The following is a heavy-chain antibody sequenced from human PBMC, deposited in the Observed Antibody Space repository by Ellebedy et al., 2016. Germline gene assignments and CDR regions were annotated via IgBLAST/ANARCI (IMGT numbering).Heavy chain of an antibody. D-gene: IGHD4-11*01. J-gene: IGHJ4*02. Sequence: GESLKISXAASGFTVRSKYISWVRQAPGKGLEWVSVIYSGGDTYYADSVKGRFTISRDNSKNTVYLQMNSLRAEDTAVYYCASLDSRPHKNYFEYWGQGTLVTVSS. V-gene: IGHV3-53*01. CDR3: ASLDSRPHKNYFEY. CDR1: GFTVRSKY. CDR2: IYSGGDT.